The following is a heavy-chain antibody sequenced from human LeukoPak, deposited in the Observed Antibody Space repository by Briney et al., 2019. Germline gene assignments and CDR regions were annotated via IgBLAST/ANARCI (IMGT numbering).Heavy chain of an antibody. J-gene: IGHJ4*02. D-gene: IGHD6-19*01. CDR3: ATTLGSGWKFDY. CDR2: ISGSGGST. V-gene: IGHV3-23*01. Sequence: PGGSLRLSCAASGFTFSSYAMSWVRQAPGKGLEWVSAISGSGGSTYYADSVKGRFTISRDNSKNTLFLQMNSLRPEDTAVYYCATTLGSGWKFDYWGQGTLVTVSS. CDR1: GFTFSSYA.